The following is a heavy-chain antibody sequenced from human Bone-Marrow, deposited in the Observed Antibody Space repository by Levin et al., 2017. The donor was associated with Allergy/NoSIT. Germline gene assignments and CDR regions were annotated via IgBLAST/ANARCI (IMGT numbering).Heavy chain of an antibody. CDR3: ARIVVRWFDP. CDR1: GDSIQSGDNY. D-gene: IGHD2-15*01. CDR2: IYYTGNA. V-gene: IGHV4-30-4*01. J-gene: IGHJ5*02. Sequence: SQTLSLPCTVSGDSIQSGDNYWTWIRQTPGKGLEWIGYIYYTGNAYYSPSLKSRLNLSVDTSKNQISLNLKSVTAADTAVYYCARIVVRWFDPWGQGALVTVSS.